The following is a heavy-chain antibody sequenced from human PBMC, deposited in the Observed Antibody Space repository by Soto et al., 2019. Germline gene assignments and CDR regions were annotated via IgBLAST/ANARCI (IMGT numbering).Heavy chain of an antibody. D-gene: IGHD1-26*01. CDR1: GFTFNNKW. CDR3: ARGGAMGVDY. V-gene: IGHV3-74*01. CDR2: IDGAAATT. J-gene: IGHJ4*02. Sequence: PGGSLRLSCTASGFTFNNKWMHWVRQAPGKWLVWLSRIDGAAATTNYADSVKGRFTISRDNAKNIVFLHVNGLTDEDTAVYYCARGGAMGVDYWGQGXLVTVYS.